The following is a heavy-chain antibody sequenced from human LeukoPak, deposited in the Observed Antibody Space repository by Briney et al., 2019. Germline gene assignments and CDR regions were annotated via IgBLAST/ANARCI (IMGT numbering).Heavy chain of an antibody. CDR1: GGSISSYY. CDR2: ISFSGST. Sequence: KPSETLSLTCTVSGGSISSYYWSWIRQPPGKGPEWIGFISFSGSTNYNPSLKSRVTISIDTSKNQFSLKLSSVTAADTAVYYCARDRGDTAMAHPFDYWGQGTLVAVSS. V-gene: IGHV4-59*01. CDR3: ARDRGDTAMAHPFDY. D-gene: IGHD5-18*01. J-gene: IGHJ4*02.